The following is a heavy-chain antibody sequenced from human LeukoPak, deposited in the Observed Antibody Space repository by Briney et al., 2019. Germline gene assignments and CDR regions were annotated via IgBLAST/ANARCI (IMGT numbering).Heavy chain of an antibody. D-gene: IGHD2-15*01. J-gene: IGHJ6*02. CDR1: GFTFSSYS. V-gene: IGHV3-21*01. CDR3: ARDLGRGYCSGGSCYDYYYYGMDV. Sequence: GGSLRLSCAASGFTFSSYSMNWVRQAPGKGLEWVSSISSSSSYIYYADSVKGRFTISRDNAKNSLYLQMNSLRAEDTAVYYCARDLGRGYCSGGSCYDYYYYGMDVWGQGTTVTVSS. CDR2: ISSSSSYI.